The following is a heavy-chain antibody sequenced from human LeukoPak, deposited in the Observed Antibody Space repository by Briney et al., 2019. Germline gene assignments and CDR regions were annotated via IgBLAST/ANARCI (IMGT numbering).Heavy chain of an antibody. V-gene: IGHV4-59*01. CDR2: IYYSGST. J-gene: IGHJ6*03. CDR3: ARGGRTYYYYMDV. Sequence: SETLSLTCTVSGGSISSYYWSWIRQPPGKGLEWIGYIYYSGSTNYNPSLKSRVTILVDTSKNQFSLKLSSVTAADTAVYYCARGGRTYYYYMDVWDEGTTVSVSS. CDR1: GGSISSYY.